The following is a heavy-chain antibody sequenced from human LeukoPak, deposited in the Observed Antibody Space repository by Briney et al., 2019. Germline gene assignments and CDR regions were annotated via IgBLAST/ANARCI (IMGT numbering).Heavy chain of an antibody. Sequence: ASVKVSCKASGYTFTGYYMHWVRQAPGQGLEWMGWINPNSGGTNYAQKFQGRVTMTRDTSISTAYMELSRLRSEDTAVYYCARGTGYCSSTSCYPPEDYYYYYMDVWGKGTTVTISS. CDR2: INPNSGGT. J-gene: IGHJ6*03. CDR3: ARGTGYCSSTSCYPPEDYYYYYMDV. V-gene: IGHV1-2*02. CDR1: GYTFTGYY. D-gene: IGHD2-2*01.